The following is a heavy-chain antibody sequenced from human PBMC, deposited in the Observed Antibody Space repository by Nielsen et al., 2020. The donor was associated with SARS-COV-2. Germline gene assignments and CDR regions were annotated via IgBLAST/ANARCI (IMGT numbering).Heavy chain of an antibody. Sequence: GGSLRLSCAASGFTFSSYAMHWVRQAPGKGLEWVAVISYDGSNKYYADSVKGRFTISRDNSKNTLYLQMNSLRAEDTAVYYCARARLLWFGELFSGGMDVWGQGTTVTVSS. J-gene: IGHJ6*02. D-gene: IGHD3-10*01. CDR1: GFTFSSYA. V-gene: IGHV3-30*04. CDR3: ARARLLWFGELFSGGMDV. CDR2: ISYDGSNK.